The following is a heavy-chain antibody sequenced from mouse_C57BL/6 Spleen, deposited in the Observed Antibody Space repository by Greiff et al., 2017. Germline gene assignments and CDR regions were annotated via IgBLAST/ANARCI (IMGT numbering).Heavy chain of an antibody. J-gene: IGHJ2*01. CDR1: GYTFTDYN. D-gene: IGHD2-3*01. CDR3: ARRGIYDGYYPFDY. Sequence: EVQLVESGPELVKPGASVKMSCKASGYTFTDYNMHWVKQSHGKSLEWIGYINPNNGGTSYNQKFKGKATLTVNKSSSTAYMELRSLTSEDSAVYYCARRGIYDGYYPFDYWGQGTTLTVSS. V-gene: IGHV1-22*01. CDR2: INPNNGGT.